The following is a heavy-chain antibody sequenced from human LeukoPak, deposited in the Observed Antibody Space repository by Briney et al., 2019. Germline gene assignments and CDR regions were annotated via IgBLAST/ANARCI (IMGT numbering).Heavy chain of an antibody. CDR2: IYYSGST. Sequence: SETLSLTCTVYGGSVSSGSYYWSWIRQPPGKGLEWIGYIYYSGSTNYNPSLKSRVTISVDTSKNQFSLKLSSVTAADTAVYYCARETPYYDFDYWGQGTLVTVSS. V-gene: IGHV4-61*01. CDR1: GGSVSSGSYY. D-gene: IGHD3-10*01. CDR3: ARETPYYDFDY. J-gene: IGHJ4*02.